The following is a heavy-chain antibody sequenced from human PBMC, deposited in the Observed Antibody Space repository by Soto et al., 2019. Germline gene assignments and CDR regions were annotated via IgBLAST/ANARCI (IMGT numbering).Heavy chain of an antibody. J-gene: IGHJ6*01. CDR1: GFTFNHYA. CDR3: AKDSTVNKSLYFYYHGFDV. V-gene: IGHV3-23*01. Sequence: VQLLESGGGLVQPGGSLRLACTASGFTFNHYAMSWVRQAPGKGLEWVSAVSGRGGSTKYADSVKGRFIISRDNSNSPLYLQMGSLSGEDTAVYYCAKDSTVNKSLYFYYHGFDVWGPGTTVTVSS. D-gene: IGHD4-17*01. CDR2: VSGRGGST.